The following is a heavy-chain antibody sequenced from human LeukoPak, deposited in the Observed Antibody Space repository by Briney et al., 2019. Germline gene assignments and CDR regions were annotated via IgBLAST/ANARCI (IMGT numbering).Heavy chain of an antibody. D-gene: IGHD1-1*01. J-gene: IGHJ4*02. CDR2: ISYDGGHK. CDR3: ARNPSRDWNDVWLDY. Sequence: GGSLRLSCAASGFIFSNYAINWVRQAPGKGLEWVTVISYDGGHKYYADSVKGRFTISRDNSKNTLYLQMNSLRAEDTAVYYCARNPSRDWNDVWLDYWGQGTLVTVSS. V-gene: IGHV3-30-3*01. CDR1: GFIFSNYA.